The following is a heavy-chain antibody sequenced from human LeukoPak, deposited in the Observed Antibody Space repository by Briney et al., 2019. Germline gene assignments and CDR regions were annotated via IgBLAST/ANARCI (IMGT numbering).Heavy chain of an antibody. CDR3: AKPLHYYGSGSYDY. CDR2: ISSSGGST. V-gene: IGHV3-23*01. CDR1: GFTFSSYA. D-gene: IGHD3-10*01. Sequence: GGSLRLSCAASGFTFSSYAMSWVRQAPGKGLEWVSAISSSGGSTYYADSVKGRFTISRDNSKNTLYLQMNSLRAEDTAVYYCAKPLHYYGSGSYDYWGQGTLVTVSS. J-gene: IGHJ4*02.